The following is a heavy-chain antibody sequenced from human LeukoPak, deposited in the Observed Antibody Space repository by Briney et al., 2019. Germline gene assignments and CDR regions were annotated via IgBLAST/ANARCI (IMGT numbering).Heavy chain of an antibody. CDR3: ARAYSSSWDY. CDR2: IYTSGST. CDR1: GGSISSGSYY. V-gene: IGHV4-61*02. J-gene: IGHJ4*02. Sequence: SETLSLTCTVSGGSISSGSYYWSWIRQPAGKGLEWIGRIYTSGSTNYNPSLKSRVTISVDTSKNQFSLKLSSVTAADTAVYYCARAYSSSWDYWGQGTLVTVSS. D-gene: IGHD6-13*01.